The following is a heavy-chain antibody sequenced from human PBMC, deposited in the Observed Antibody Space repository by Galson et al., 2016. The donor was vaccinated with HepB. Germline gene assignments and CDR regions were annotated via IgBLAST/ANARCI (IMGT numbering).Heavy chain of an antibody. CDR3: ARDDFGDSIDY. CDR1: GFTFSNYG. D-gene: IGHD4-17*01. J-gene: IGHJ4*02. CDR2: IWYDGSRT. V-gene: IGHV3-33*07. Sequence: SLRLSCAVSGFTFSNYGMYWVRQAPGKGLEWVANIWYDGSRTYYADSVKGRFTISRDNSKNTLYVQMNSLRAEDTAVYYCARDDFGDSIDYWGQGTLVTVSS.